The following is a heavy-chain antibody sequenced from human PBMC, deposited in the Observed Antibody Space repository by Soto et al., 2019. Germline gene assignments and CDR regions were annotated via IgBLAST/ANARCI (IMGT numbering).Heavy chain of an antibody. Sequence: QGQLVESGGGVVPPGTYLRLSCAASGFIFSRHGMHWVRQAPGKGLEWVAFTSYDGSNTYYADSVKGRFTISRDNPKNTLFLQMNSLRPNATALYFCAKDRGSYDIWSGTQRYYAMDVWGQGATVTVSS. CDR2: TSYDGSNT. CDR1: GFIFSRHG. J-gene: IGHJ6*02. D-gene: IGHD3-3*01. CDR3: AKDRGSYDIWSGTQRYYAMDV. V-gene: IGHV3-30*18.